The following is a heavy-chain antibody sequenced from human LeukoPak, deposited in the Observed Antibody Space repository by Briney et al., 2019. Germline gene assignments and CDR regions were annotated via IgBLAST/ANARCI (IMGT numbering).Heavy chain of an antibody. J-gene: IGHJ4*02. CDR3: ARYYGSGTYAVDY. V-gene: IGHV3-66*01. CDR2: LFSGGTI. CDR1: GFTVSSNY. D-gene: IGHD3-10*01. Sequence: GGSLRLSCVASGFTVSSNYMTWVRQAPGKGLEWASVLFSGGTIYYADSVKGRFTISRDNSKNTLYLQMNSLRAEDTAVYYCARYYGSGTYAVDYWGQGTLVTVSS.